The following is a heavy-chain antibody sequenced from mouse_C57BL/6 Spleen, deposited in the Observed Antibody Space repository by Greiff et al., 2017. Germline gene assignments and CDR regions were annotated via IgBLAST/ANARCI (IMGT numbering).Heavy chain of an antibody. CDR1: GFTFSDYG. CDR3: ARPFITTVDYFDY. J-gene: IGHJ2*01. Sequence: EVKLVESGGGLVKPGGSLKLSCAASGFTFSDYGMHWVRQAPEKGLEWVAYISSGSSTIYYADTVKGRCTISRDNAKNTLFLQLTSLRSEDTAMYYCARPFITTVDYFDYWGQGTTLTVSS. CDR2: ISSGSSTI. V-gene: IGHV5-17*01. D-gene: IGHD1-1*01.